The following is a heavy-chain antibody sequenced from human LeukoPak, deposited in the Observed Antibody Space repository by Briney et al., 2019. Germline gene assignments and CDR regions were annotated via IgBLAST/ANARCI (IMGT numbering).Heavy chain of an antibody. CDR1: GFTFTNAW. CDR2: IKPKADGETT. Sequence: GGSLRLSCAASGFTFTNAWMNWVRQAPGKGLEWVARIKPKADGETTDHAAPVKGRFTISRDDSKNTLYLQMNSLKAEDTGVYYCTTNCCGGCYSSLGYWGQGTLVTVSS. V-gene: IGHV3-15*01. D-gene: IGHD2-21*02. J-gene: IGHJ4*02. CDR3: TTNCCGGCYSSLGY.